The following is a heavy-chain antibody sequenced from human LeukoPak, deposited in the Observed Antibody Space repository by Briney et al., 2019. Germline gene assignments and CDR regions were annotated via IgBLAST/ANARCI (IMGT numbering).Heavy chain of an antibody. Sequence: ASVKVSCKASGYTFTSYDINWVRQATGQGLGWMGWMNPNSGNTGYAQKFQGRVTMTRNTSISTAYMELSSLRSEDTAVYYCARGRESSGYYNYWGQGTLVTVSS. CDR1: GYTFTSYD. V-gene: IGHV1-8*01. D-gene: IGHD3-22*01. CDR2: MNPNSGNT. J-gene: IGHJ4*02. CDR3: ARGRESSGYYNY.